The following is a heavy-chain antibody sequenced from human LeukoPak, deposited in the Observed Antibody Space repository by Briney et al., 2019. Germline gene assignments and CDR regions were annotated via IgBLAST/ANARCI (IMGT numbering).Heavy chain of an antibody. D-gene: IGHD1-1*01. J-gene: IGHJ4*02. CDR2: IWYDGSDK. CDR3: ARAADGFGKRDLDY. V-gene: IGHV3-33*01. CDR1: GFSFSSYG. Sequence: PGGSLRLSCAASGFSFSSYGMHWVRQAPGKGLEWVAVIWYDGSDKYYADSVKGQFTISRDNSKNSLYLQMNSLRAEDTAVYYCARAADGFGKRDLDYWGQGTLVTVSS.